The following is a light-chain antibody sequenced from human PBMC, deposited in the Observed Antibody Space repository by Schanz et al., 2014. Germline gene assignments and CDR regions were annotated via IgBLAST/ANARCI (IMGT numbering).Light chain of an antibody. CDR1: SSVVGSYNL. Sequence: QSALTQPASVSGSPGQSITISCTGTSSVVGSYNLVSWYQHYPGKAPKLMIYEGSKRPSGVSNRFSGSGSGNTASLTISGLQAEDEADYYCSSYRRTATVAVFGTGTKLTVL. V-gene: IGLV2-14*02. CDR3: SSYRRTATVAV. J-gene: IGLJ1*01. CDR2: EGS.